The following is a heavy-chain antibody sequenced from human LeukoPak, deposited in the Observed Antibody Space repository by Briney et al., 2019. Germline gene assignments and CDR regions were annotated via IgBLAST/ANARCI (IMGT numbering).Heavy chain of an antibody. V-gene: IGHV3-30*02. Sequence: PGGSLRLSCAASGFTFSSYAMYWVRQAPGKGLEWVAFMWYDGSYKHYAESVKGRCTISSDNSKNTLYLQMNSLRAEDTALYYCAKGISNWGNLDYWGQGTLVTVSS. CDR1: GFTFSSYA. D-gene: IGHD7-27*01. CDR2: MWYDGSYK. J-gene: IGHJ4*02. CDR3: AKGISNWGNLDY.